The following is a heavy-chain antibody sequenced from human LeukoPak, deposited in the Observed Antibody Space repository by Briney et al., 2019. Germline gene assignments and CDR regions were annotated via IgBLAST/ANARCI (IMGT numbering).Heavy chain of an antibody. D-gene: IGHD6-13*01. CDR3: ARALAAAGTHHVY. J-gene: IGHJ4*02. CDR1: GGTFSSYA. V-gene: IGHV1-69*01. CDR2: IIPIFGTA. Sequence: SVKVSCKASGGTFSSYAISWVRHAPGQGLEWMGGIIPIFGTANYAQKFQGRVTITADESTSTAYMELSSLRSEDTAVYYCARALAAAGTHHVYWGQGTLVTVSS.